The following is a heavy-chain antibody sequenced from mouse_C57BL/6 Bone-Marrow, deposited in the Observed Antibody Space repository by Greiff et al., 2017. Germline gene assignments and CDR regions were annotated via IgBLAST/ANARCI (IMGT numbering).Heavy chain of an antibody. CDR3: ARGGDYDYDEEGLDY. Sequence: EVKLMESGPGLVKPSQSLSLTCSVTGYSITSGYYWNWIRQFPGNKLEWMGYISYDGSNNYNPSLKNRISITRDTSKNQFFLKLNSVTTEDTATYYCARGGDYDYDEEGLDYWGQGTTLTVSS. CDR1: GYSITSGYY. J-gene: IGHJ2*01. D-gene: IGHD2-4*01. CDR2: ISYDGSN. V-gene: IGHV3-6*01.